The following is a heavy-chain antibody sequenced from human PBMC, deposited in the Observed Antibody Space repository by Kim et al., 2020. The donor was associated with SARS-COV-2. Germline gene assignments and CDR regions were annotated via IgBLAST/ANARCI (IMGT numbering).Heavy chain of an antibody. CDR3: ARAPSGTFSPYYFYY. D-gene: IGHD1-26*01. CDR1: EYTFNNYW. V-gene: IGHV5-51*01. CDR2: IYPGDSDT. Sequence: GESLKISCKASEYTFNNYWIGWVRQMPGKGLQCLGIIYPGDSDTKYNPSVQGQVTISADWSLTTAYLQWSSLKASDTAIYYCARAPSGTFSPYYFYYWGQ. J-gene: IGHJ4*02.